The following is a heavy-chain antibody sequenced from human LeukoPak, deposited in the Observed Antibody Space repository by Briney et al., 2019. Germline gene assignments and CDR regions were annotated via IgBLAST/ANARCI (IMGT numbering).Heavy chain of an antibody. CDR1: GYTFTGYY. D-gene: IGHD3-3*01. CDR2: INPNSGGT. CDR3: ARSITIFGVVIIGYDY. Sequence: ASVKVSCKAPGYTFTGYYMHWVRQAPGQGLEWMGWINPNSGGTNYAQKFQGRVTMTRDTSISTAYMELSRLRSDDTAVYYCARSITIFGVVIIGYDYWGQGTLVTVSS. V-gene: IGHV1-2*02. J-gene: IGHJ4*02.